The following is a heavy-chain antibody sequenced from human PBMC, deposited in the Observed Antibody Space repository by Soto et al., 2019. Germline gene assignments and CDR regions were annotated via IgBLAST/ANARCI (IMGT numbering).Heavy chain of an antibody. V-gene: IGHV3-74*01. J-gene: IGHJ4*02. CDR1: GLIFNNYW. CDR2: INGDGRTT. CDR3: AGGDYAGAGTFYLTDH. D-gene: IGHD3-10*01. Sequence: EVQLVESGGGLVQPGGSLRLSCTASGLIFNNYWMHWVRQPPGKGPVWVSRINGDGRTTTYADSVRGRFTISRDNAKNTVYLQMHSLRAEDTAVDYCAGGDYAGAGTFYLTDHWGQGSLVTVSS.